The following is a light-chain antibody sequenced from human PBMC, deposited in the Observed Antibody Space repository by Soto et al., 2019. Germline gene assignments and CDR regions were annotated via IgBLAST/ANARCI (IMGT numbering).Light chain of an antibody. CDR2: DVS. CDR1: SSDIGGYKY. V-gene: IGLV2-14*01. CDR3: SSYTSSNTHV. Sequence: QSVLTQPASVSGSPGQSITISCTGTSSDIGGYKYVSWYQQHPGKAPKVMIYDVSNRPSGVSNRFSGSKSGNTASLTISGLQADEDADYYCSSYTSSNTHVFGTGTKLTVL. J-gene: IGLJ1*01.